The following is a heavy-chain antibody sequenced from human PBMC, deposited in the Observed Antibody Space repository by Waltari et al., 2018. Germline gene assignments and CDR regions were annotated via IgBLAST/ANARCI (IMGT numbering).Heavy chain of an antibody. CDR1: GFTFSSYA. D-gene: IGHD6-13*01. Sequence: QVQLVESGGGVVQPGRSLRLSCAASGFTFSSYAMHWVRQAPGKGLEWVQVKSYDGSNKYYADSVKGRFTISRDNSKNTLYLQMNSLRAEDTAVYYCASLAAAGIYWGQGTLVTVSS. V-gene: IGHV3-30*01. CDR3: ASLAAAGIY. J-gene: IGHJ4*02. CDR2: KSYDGSNK.